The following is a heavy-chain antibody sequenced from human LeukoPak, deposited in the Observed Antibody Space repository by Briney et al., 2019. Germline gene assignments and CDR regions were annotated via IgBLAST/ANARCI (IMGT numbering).Heavy chain of an antibody. CDR2: INPSGGST. Sequence: GASVKVSCKASGYTFTSYYMHWVRQAPGQGLEWMGVINPSGGSTSYAQKFQGRVTMTRDTSTSTVYVELSSLRSEDTAVYYCAMSSVSRYDAFDIWGQGTMVTVSS. CDR3: AMSSVSRYDAFDI. J-gene: IGHJ3*02. D-gene: IGHD1-26*01. CDR1: GYTFTSYY. V-gene: IGHV1-46*01.